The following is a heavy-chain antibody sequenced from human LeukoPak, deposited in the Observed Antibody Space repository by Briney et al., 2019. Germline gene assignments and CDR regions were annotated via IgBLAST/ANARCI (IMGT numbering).Heavy chain of an antibody. J-gene: IGHJ4*02. Sequence: GGSLRLSCAASGFTVSSNYMSWVRQAPGKGLEWVSVIYSGGSTYYADSVKGRFTISRDNSKNTLYLQMNSLRAEDTAVYYSATGREGPGSGFDYWGQGTLVTVSS. V-gene: IGHV3-66*01. CDR3: ATGREGPGSGFDY. CDR1: GFTVSSNY. D-gene: IGHD3-10*01. CDR2: IYSGGST.